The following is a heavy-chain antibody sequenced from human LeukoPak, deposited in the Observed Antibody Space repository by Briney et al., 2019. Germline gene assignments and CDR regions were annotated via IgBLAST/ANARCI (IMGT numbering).Heavy chain of an antibody. CDR1: GGSISSSSYY. J-gene: IGHJ4*02. V-gene: IGHV4-39*01. CDR2: IYYSGST. Sequence: SETLSLTCTVSGGSISSSSYYWGWIRQPPWKGLEWIGSIYYSGSTYYNPSLKSRVTISVDTSKNQFSLKLSSVTAANTAVYYCAGGYSSGWYAYWGQGTLVTVSS. D-gene: IGHD6-19*01. CDR3: AGGYSSGWYAY.